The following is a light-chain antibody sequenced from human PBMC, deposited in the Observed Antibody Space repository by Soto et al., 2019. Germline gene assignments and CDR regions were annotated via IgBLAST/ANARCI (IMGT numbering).Light chain of an antibody. CDR3: HQYNDWPRGT. V-gene: IGKV3-15*01. CDR1: QSISSY. CDR2: GAS. Sequence: ATLSCRASQSISSYLAWYQQKPGQAPRLLIYGASTRATDIPARFSGDGSGTEFTLTINSLQSEDVAVYYCHQYNDWPRGTFGQGTKVDI. J-gene: IGKJ1*01.